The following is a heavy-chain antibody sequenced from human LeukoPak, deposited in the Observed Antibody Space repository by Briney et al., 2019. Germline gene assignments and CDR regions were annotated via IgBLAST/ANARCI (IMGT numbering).Heavy chain of an antibody. CDR3: ARDRPSVFGVVTDSAFDI. J-gene: IGHJ3*02. Sequence: SETLSLTCAVYGGSFSGYYWSWIRQPAGKGLEWIGRIYSSGRTNYNPSLKSRVTISVDTSKNQFSLKLSSVTAADTAVYYCARDRPSVFGVVTDSAFDIWGQGTMVTVSS. CDR1: GGSFSGYY. CDR2: IYSSGRT. D-gene: IGHD3-3*01. V-gene: IGHV4-4*07.